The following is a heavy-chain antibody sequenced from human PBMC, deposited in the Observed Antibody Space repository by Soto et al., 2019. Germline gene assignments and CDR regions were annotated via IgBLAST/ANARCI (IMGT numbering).Heavy chain of an antibody. CDR1: GFARSTSGMC. D-gene: IGHD2-2*01. CDR3: ARTQYCSGTSCYYFDY. Sequence: ESGPTLVNPTQTLTLTCTFSGFARSTSGMCVSWIRQPPGKALEWLARIDWDDDKYYSTSLKTRLTISRDTSKNQVVLTMTNMDPVDTATYYCARTQYCSGTSCYYFDYWGQGTLVTVSS. V-gene: IGHV2-70*11. J-gene: IGHJ4*02. CDR2: IDWDDDK.